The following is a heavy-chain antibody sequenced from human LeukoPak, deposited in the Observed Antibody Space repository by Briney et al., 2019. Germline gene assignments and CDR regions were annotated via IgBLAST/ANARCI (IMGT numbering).Heavy chain of an antibody. CDR3: ARNSMTTTAFDI. V-gene: IGHV4-39*01. D-gene: IGHD1-1*01. J-gene: IGHJ3*02. CDR1: GGSISSSSYY. CDR2: IYYSGST. Sequence: SETLSLTCTVSGGSISSSSYYWGWIRQPPGTGLEWIGSIYYSGSTYYNPSLKSRVTISVDTSKNQFSPKLSSVTAADTAVYYCARNSMTTTAFDIWGQGTMVTVSS.